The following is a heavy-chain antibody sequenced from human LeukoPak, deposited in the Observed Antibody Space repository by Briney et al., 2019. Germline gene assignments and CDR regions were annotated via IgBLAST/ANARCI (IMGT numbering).Heavy chain of an antibody. V-gene: IGHV4-59*08. J-gene: IGHJ4*02. Sequence: SETLSLTCTVSFGPINSYYWSWIRQPPGKGLEWIGYIYYSGSTNYNPSLKSRVTISVDTSKNQFSPKLSSVTAADTAIYYCARGTRINYFDDWGQGTLVTVSS. CDR2: IYYSGST. CDR3: ARGTRINYFDD. D-gene: IGHD2/OR15-2a*01. CDR1: FGPINSYY.